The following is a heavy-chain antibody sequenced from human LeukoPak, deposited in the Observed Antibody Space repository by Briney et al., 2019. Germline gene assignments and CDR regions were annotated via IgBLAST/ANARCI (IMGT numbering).Heavy chain of an antibody. CDR1: GFSFSDHH. J-gene: IGHJ4*02. Sequence: GGSLRLSCAASGFSFSDHHMDWIRQAPGKGLEWVSYISSSGSTIYYADSVKGRFTISRDNAKNSLYLQMNSLRAEDTAVYYCARGESSSSTDYFDYWGQGTLVTVSS. D-gene: IGHD6-6*01. CDR2: ISSSGSTI. CDR3: ARGESSSSTDYFDY. V-gene: IGHV3-11*01.